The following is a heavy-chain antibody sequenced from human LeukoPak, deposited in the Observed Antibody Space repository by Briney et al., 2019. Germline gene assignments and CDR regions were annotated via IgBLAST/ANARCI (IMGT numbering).Heavy chain of an antibody. J-gene: IGHJ3*02. CDR3: ARHSKGGMATSIFAFDI. V-gene: IGHV4-34*01. Sequence: SETLSLTCAVYGGSFSGYYWSWIRQPPGKGLEWIGEINHSGSTNYNPSLKSRVTISVDTSKNQFSLKLSSVTAADTAVYYCARHSKGGMATSIFAFDIWGQGTMVTVSS. CDR2: INHSGST. CDR1: GGSFSGYY. D-gene: IGHD5-24*01.